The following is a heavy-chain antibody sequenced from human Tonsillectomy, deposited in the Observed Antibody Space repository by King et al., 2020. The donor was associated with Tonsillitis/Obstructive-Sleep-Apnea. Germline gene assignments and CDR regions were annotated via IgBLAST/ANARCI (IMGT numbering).Heavy chain of an antibody. Sequence: VQLVESGGGVVQPGRSLRLSCAASGFTFDDYAMHWVRQAPGKGLEWVSGISWNGGCISYADSVKGRFTISRDNAKNSLYVQMNSLRAEDTALYYCAKDGEYDILTGSIFFYYWGHGTLVSVSS. J-gene: IGHJ4*03. CDR2: ISWNGGCI. D-gene: IGHD3-9*01. V-gene: IGHV3-9*01. CDR1: GFTFDDYA. CDR3: AKDGEYDILTGSIFFYY.